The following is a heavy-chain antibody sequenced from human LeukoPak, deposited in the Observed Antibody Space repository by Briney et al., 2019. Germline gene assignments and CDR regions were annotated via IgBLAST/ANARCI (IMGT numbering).Heavy chain of an antibody. CDR1: GGSFSGYS. D-gene: IGHD3-9*01. V-gene: IGHV4-34*01. J-gene: IGHJ5*02. CDR2: ITHSGGT. CDR3: ARDGAYYDILTGYTMNWFDP. Sequence: SETLSLTCAVYGGSFSGYSWSWIRQPLGKGLEWVGEITHSGGTNYNPSLKSRVTISVDTSKNQFSLKLSSVTAADTAVYYCARDGAYYDILTGYTMNWFDPWGQGTLATVSS.